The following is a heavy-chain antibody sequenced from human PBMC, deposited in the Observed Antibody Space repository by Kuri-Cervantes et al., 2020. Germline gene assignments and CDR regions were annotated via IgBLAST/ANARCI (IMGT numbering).Heavy chain of an antibody. D-gene: IGHD3-16*02. Sequence: GGSLRLSCAASGFTVSSNYMSWVRQAPGKGLEWVSGISWNSGSIGYADSVKGRFTISRDNAKKSLYLQMNSLRVEDTAVYYCARVKGESSLFRAFDMWGQGTMVTVSS. CDR1: GFTVSSNY. CDR2: ISWNSGSI. V-gene: IGHV3-48*04. J-gene: IGHJ3*02. CDR3: ARVKGESSLFRAFDM.